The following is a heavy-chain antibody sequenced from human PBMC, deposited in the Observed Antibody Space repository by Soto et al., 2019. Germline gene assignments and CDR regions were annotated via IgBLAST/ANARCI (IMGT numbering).Heavy chain of an antibody. V-gene: IGHV4-59*01. D-gene: IGHD1-26*01. CDR1: GGSISSYY. Sequence: SETLSLTCSVSGGSISSYYWSWIRQPPGKGLEWIGYIYNSGSTDYNPSLKSRVTISVDTSKNQFSLKLSSVTAADTAVYYCARGLGSYFSPFDYWGQGTLVTVSS. CDR2: IYNSGST. CDR3: ARGLGSYFSPFDY. J-gene: IGHJ4*02.